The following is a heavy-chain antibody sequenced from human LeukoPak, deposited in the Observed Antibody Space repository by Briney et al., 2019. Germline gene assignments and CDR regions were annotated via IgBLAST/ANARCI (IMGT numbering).Heavy chain of an antibody. CDR3: VRMKGSGYLDSFEI. Sequence: SETLSLNCTVSGGSISSYSWTWIRQPPGKGLEWIAYIYNTAITNYNPSLKSRVTISVDTSKNQFSLRLSSVTAADTAVYYCVRMKGSGYLDSFEIWGQGTMVTVSS. J-gene: IGHJ3*02. CDR2: IYNTAIT. CDR1: GGSISSYS. D-gene: IGHD3-22*01. V-gene: IGHV4-59*01.